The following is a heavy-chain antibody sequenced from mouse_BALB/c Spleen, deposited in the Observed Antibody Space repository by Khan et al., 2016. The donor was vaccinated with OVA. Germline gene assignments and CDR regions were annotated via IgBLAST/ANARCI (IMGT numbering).Heavy chain of an antibody. CDR1: GFTFSDYF. J-gene: IGHJ4*01. D-gene: IGHD2-10*02. CDR3: ASHGYGKGDALDY. CDR2: ISNVGGRT. V-gene: IGHV5-12*02. Sequence: EVELVESGGGLVQPGGSLKLSCATSGFTFSDYFMYWVRQTPEKRLEWVAYISNVGGRTYYPDTVKGRFTISRDHAKNTLHLQMGRLKYADTAMYYEASHGYGKGDALDYWGQGTSVTVSS.